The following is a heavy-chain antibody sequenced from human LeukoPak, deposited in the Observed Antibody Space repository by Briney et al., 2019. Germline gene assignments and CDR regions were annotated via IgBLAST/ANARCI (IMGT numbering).Heavy chain of an antibody. J-gene: IGHJ6*02. CDR3: ASEHTAIESYYYYGMDV. V-gene: IGHV1-69*13. CDR2: IIPIFGTA. Sequence: GASVTVSCKASGGTFSSYAISWVRQAPGQGLEWMGGIIPIFGTANYAQKFQGRVTITADESTSTAYMELSSLRSEDTAVYYCASEHTAIESYYYYGMDVWGQGTTVTVSS. CDR1: GGTFSSYA. D-gene: IGHD5-18*01.